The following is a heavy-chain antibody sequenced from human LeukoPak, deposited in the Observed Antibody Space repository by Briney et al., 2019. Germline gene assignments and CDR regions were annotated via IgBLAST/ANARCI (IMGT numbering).Heavy chain of an antibody. CDR3: AREAAGTFDP. CDR1: GGFISGYY. CDR2: IYYSRTT. V-gene: IGHV4-59*01. Sequence: PSETLSLTCTVAGGFISGYYWSWIRQPPGKGLGWIGYIYYSRTTDYRPSLRSRVTMSLDTTKNQFSLKFSSVTAADTAVYYCAREAAGTFDPWGQGTLVTVSS. J-gene: IGHJ5*02. D-gene: IGHD6-25*01.